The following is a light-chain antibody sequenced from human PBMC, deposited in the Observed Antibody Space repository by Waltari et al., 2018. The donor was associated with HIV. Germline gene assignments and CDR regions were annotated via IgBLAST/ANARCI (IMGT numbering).Light chain of an antibody. CDR2: DTY. J-gene: IGLJ1*01. CDR3: QSYDSSLRNYV. CDR1: SPNIGAGYD. V-gene: IGLV1-40*01. Sequence: QSLLTQPPSMSGAPGQRVTISCTGSSPNIGAGYDAHWYQQLPGTAPKLLMYDTYKRPSGVPDRFSGSKSGPSASLVITGLQPEDEADYYGQSYDSSLRNYVFGTGTKVTFI.